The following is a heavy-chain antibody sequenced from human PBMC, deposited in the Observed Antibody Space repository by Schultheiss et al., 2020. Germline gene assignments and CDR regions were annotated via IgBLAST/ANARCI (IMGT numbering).Heavy chain of an antibody. CDR1: GGSISSGGYY. D-gene: IGHD3/OR15-3a*01. CDR2: IYYSGST. J-gene: IGHJ2*01. V-gene: IGHV4-31*03. CDR3: ARSPGLYPNLDLNGDWYCDL. Sequence: SETLSLTCTVSGGSISSGGYYWSWIRQHPGKGLEWIGYIYYSGSTYYNPSLKSRVTISVDTSKNQFSLKLSSVTAADTAVYYCARSPGLYPNLDLNGDWYCDLWGRGTLVTVSS.